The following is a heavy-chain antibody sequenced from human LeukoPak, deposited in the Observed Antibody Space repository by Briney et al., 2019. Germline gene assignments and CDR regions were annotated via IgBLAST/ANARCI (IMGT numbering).Heavy chain of an antibody. CDR2: IYQSGST. V-gene: IGHV4-30-2*01. J-gene: IGHJ3*02. CDR3: ARVGADYYDISGYSGAFDI. Sequence: SETLSLTCAVSGGSISSGGYSWSWIRQPPGKGLEWIGYIYQSGSTDYNPSLESRVTISVDRSKNQFSLNLRSVTAADTAVYYCARVGADYYDISGYSGAFDIWGQGTMVTVSS. D-gene: IGHD3-22*01. CDR1: GGSISSGGYS.